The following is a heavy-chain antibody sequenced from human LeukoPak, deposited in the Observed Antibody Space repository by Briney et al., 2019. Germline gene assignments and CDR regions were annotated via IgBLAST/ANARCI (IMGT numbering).Heavy chain of an antibody. CDR2: ISYRGTT. V-gene: IGHV4-39*01. CDR1: GGSISSSSYY. J-gene: IGHJ4*02. CDR3: ARGPHPGGAGYNLIDH. D-gene: IGHD5-24*01. Sequence: SETLSLTCTVSGGSISSSSYYWGWIRQPPGKGLEWIGSISYRGTTFYNPSLKSRVTISVDTSKNQFFLKVSSVTAADTAVYYCARGPHPGGAGYNLIDHWGQGTLVTVSP.